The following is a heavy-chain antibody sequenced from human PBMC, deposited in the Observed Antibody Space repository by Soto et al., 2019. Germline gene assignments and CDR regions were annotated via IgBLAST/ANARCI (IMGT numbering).Heavy chain of an antibody. CDR3: PRAADSSGYIPRAADFDI. Sequence: LSETLSLTFTVPGGSISSGGYYWSWIRQHPVTGLEWIGYIYYSGSNYYNPSLKSRVTISVDTSKNQFSLKLSSVTAADTAVYYCPRAADSSGYIPRAADFDIWGQGTMVTVSS. CDR2: IYYSGSN. V-gene: IGHV4-31*03. J-gene: IGHJ3*02. CDR1: GGSISSGGYY. D-gene: IGHD3-22*01.